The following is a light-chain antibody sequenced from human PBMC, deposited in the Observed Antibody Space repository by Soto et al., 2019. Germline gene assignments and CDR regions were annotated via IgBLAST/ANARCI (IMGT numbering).Light chain of an antibody. CDR3: QQRCDWPPT. J-gene: IGKJ4*01. CDR2: DAS. V-gene: IGKV3-11*01. Sequence: EIVLTQSPATLSLSPGERATLSCRASQSVSSQLAWYQQKPGQAPRLLIYDASNRATGIPARFSGSRSATDFTLTISSLEPQDFAVYYCQQRCDWPPTVGGGTKVDIK. CDR1: QSVSSQ.